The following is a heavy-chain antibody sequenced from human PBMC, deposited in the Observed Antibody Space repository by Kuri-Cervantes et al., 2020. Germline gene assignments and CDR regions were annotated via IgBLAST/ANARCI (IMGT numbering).Heavy chain of an antibody. CDR1: GYTFTSYA. D-gene: IGHD5-12*01. CDR3: ARGREWLRSRPFDY. J-gene: IGHJ4*02. Sequence: ASVKVSCKASGYTFTSYAMHWVRQAPGQRLEWMGWINAGNGNTKYSQKFQGRVTITRDTSASTAYMELSSLRSEDTAVYYCARGREWLRSRPFDYWGQGTLVTVSS. V-gene: IGHV1-3*01. CDR2: INAGNGNT.